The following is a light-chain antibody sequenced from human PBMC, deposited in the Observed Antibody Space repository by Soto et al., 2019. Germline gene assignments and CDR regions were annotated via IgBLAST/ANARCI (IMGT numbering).Light chain of an antibody. CDR1: QSVRNNY. V-gene: IGKV3-20*01. J-gene: IGKJ1*01. CDR2: ETY. CDR3: QQYGGSSRT. Sequence: LSPGERVTLSCRASQSVRNNYLAWYQQKPGQAPRLLIYETYRRATGIPDRFSGSGSGIDFTLTISRLEPEDFAVYLCQQYGGSSRTFGLGTKVDIK.